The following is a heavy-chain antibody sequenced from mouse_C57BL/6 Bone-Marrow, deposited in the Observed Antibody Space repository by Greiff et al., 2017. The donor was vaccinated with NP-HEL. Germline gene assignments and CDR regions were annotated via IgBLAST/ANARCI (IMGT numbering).Heavy chain of an antibody. J-gene: IGHJ3*01. D-gene: IGHD2-2*01. CDR1: GFTFSDYG. CDR2: ISSGSSTI. V-gene: IGHV5-17*01. Sequence: EVKLMESGGGLVKPGGSLKLSCAASGFTFSDYGMHWVRQAPEKGLEWVAYISSGSSTIYYADTVKGRFTISRDNAKNTLFLQMTSLRSEDTAMYYCAKYGYDAYWGQGTLVTVSA. CDR3: AKYGYDAY.